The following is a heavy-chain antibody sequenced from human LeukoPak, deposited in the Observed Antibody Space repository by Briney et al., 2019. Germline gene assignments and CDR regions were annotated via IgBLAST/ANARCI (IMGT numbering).Heavy chain of an antibody. J-gene: IGHJ4*02. D-gene: IGHD6-19*01. CDR3: AKVGYSSGWYGGYQDY. V-gene: IGHV3-23*01. Sequence: PGGSLRLSCAASGFTFSSYAMSWVRQAPGKGLEWVSAISGSGGSTYYADSVKGRFTISRDNSKNTLYLQMNSLRAEDTAVYYCAKVGYSSGWYGGYQDYWGQGTLVTVSS. CDR2: ISGSGGST. CDR1: GFTFSSYA.